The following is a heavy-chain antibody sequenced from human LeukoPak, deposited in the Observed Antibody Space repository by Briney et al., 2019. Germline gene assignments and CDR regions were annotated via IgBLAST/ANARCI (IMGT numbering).Heavy chain of an antibody. D-gene: IGHD6-13*01. CDR3: ARGTAAAGLDPFDI. CDR2: IYPGDSDT. CDR1: GYSFTSYW. Sequence: GESLKISCKGSGYSFTSYWIGWVRQMPGKGLEWMGIIYPGDSDTRYSPSFQGQVTISADKSISTAYVQWKNLKASDTAIYYCARGTAAAGLDPFDIWGQGTMISVSS. J-gene: IGHJ3*02. V-gene: IGHV5-51*01.